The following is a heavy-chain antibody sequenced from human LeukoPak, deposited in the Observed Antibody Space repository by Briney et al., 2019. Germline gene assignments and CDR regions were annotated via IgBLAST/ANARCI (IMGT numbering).Heavy chain of an antibody. V-gene: IGHV3-74*01. J-gene: IGHJ6*02. CDR3: AGDGRTSGDYYYYGMDV. Sequence: GGCLRLSCAASGFTFSSYWMHWVRQAPGKGLVWVSRINSDGSGTNYVDSVEGRFTISRDNARNTLYLQMNSLGAEDTAVYYCAGDGRTSGDYYYYGMDVWGQGTTVTVS. CDR2: INSDGSGT. D-gene: IGHD4-17*01. CDR1: GFTFSSYW.